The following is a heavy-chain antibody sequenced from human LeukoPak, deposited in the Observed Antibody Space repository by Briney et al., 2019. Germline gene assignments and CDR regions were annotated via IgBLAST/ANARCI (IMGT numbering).Heavy chain of an antibody. J-gene: IGHJ4*02. CDR3: ARDSPGDY. Sequence: GGSLRLSCAASGFTFSSYSMNWVRQAPGKGLGWVSYINNSISTIYYAASVKGRFTISRANAKNSLYLQMNSLRAEDTAVYYCARDSPGDYWGQGTLVTVSS. V-gene: IGHV3-48*01. CDR1: GFTFSSYS. CDR2: INNSISTI. D-gene: IGHD3-10*01.